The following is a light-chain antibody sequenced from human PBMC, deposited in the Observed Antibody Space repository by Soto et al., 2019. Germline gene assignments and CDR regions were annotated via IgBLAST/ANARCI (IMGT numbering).Light chain of an antibody. CDR3: QQSYSTPPWG. V-gene: IGKV1-39*01. CDR2: AAS. Sequence: DIQMTQSPSSLSASVGDRVTITCRASQSISSYLNWYQQKPGKAPKLLIYAASSLQSGVPSRFSGSGSWTDFTLTISSLQPEDFATYYCQQSYSTPPWGFGQGTKVEIK. J-gene: IGKJ1*01. CDR1: QSISSY.